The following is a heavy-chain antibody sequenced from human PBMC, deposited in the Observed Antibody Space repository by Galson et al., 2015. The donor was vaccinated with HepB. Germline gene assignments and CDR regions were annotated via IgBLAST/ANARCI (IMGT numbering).Heavy chain of an antibody. CDR1: GFTFSSYS. D-gene: IGHD3-10*01. CDR2: ISSSSSYI. V-gene: IGHV3-21*01. CDR3: ARDQRVLLWFGGAFDI. J-gene: IGHJ3*02. Sequence: SLRLSCAASGFTFSSYSMNWVRQAPGKGLEWVSSISSSSSYIYYADSVKGRFTISRDNAKNSLYLQMNSLRAEDTAVYYCARDQRVLLWFGGAFDIWGQGTMVTVSS.